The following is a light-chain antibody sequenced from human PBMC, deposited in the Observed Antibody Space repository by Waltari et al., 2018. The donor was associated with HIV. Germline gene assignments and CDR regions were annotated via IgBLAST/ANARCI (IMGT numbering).Light chain of an antibody. Sequence: QLVLTQSPSASASLGASVRITCTLRSGHSRYAIAWHQQLPQKRPRVLMKLDSDGSNRKGGGSPDRFSGTSAGAGCDLTFSSLQSEDEADYYCQTWHSGIGVFGGGTKLAVL. V-gene: IGLV4-69*01. CDR1: SGHSRYA. J-gene: IGLJ3*02. CDR3: QTWHSGIGV. CDR2: LDSDGSN.